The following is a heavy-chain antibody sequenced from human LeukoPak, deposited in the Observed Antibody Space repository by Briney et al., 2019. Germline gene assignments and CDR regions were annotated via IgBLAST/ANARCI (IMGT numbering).Heavy chain of an antibody. CDR3: ARGGEISAVFDI. D-gene: IGHD2/OR15-2a*01. Sequence: SETLSLTCTVSGGSISSSSYYWGWIRQPPGKGLEWIGSIYYSGSTYYNPSLKSRVTISVDTSKNQFSLKLSSVTAADTAVYYWARGGEISAVFDIGAKGKMDTVSS. J-gene: IGHJ3*02. CDR2: IYYSGST. V-gene: IGHV4-39*01. CDR1: GGSISSSSYY.